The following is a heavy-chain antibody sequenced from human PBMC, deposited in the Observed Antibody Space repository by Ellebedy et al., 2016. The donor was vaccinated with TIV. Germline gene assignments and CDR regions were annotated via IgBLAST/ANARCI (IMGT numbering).Heavy chain of an antibody. CDR1: GGTFSSYA. J-gene: IGHJ6*02. V-gene: IGHV1-69*13. D-gene: IGHD2-2*01. Sequence: SVKVSCXASGGTFSSYAISWVRQAPGQGLEWMGGIIPIFGTANYAQKFQGRVTITADESTSTAYMELSSLRSEDTAVYYCAREGGGYCSSTSCYAGSDYYYGMDVWGQGTTVTVSS. CDR3: AREGGGYCSSTSCYAGSDYYYGMDV. CDR2: IIPIFGTA.